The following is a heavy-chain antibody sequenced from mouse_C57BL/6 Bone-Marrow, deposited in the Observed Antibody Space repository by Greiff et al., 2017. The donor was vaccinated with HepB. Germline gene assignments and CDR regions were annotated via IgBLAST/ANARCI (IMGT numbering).Heavy chain of an antibody. J-gene: IGHJ4*01. CDR1: GYSITSGYY. Sequence: EVQLQQSGPGLVKPSQSLSLTCSVTGYSITSGYYWNWIRQFPGNKLEWMGYISYDGSNNYNPSLKNRISITRDTSKNQFFLKLSSVTTEDTATYYCARDGLPYAMDYWGQGTSVTVSS. V-gene: IGHV3-6*01. D-gene: IGHD2-4*01. CDR2: ISYDGSN. CDR3: ARDGLPYAMDY.